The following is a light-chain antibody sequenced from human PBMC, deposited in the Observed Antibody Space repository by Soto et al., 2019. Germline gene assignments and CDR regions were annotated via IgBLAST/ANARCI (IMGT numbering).Light chain of an antibody. CDR3: SSYTSSSTRV. V-gene: IGLV2-14*03. J-gene: IGLJ3*02. CDR1: SSDVGGYNY. Sequence: QSALTQPASVSGSPGQSITISCTGTSSDVGGYNYVSWYQQHPGQAPKLMIFDVSNRPSGVSNRFSGSKSGNTASLTISGLQAEDEADYYCSSYTSSSTRVFGGGTKVTV. CDR2: DVS.